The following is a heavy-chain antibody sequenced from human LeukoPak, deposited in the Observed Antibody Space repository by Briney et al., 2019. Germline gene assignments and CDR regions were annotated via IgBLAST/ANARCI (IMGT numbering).Heavy chain of an antibody. Sequence: SETLSLTCTVSGGSISSSSYYWGWIRQPPGKGLEWIGSIYYSGSTYYNPSLKSRVTISVDTSKNQFSLKLSSVTAADTAVYYCARATLWFGESHRGGYFDYWGQGTLVTVSS. J-gene: IGHJ4*02. CDR2: IYYSGST. CDR3: ARATLWFGESHRGGYFDY. D-gene: IGHD3-10*01. CDR1: GGSISSSSYY. V-gene: IGHV4-39*07.